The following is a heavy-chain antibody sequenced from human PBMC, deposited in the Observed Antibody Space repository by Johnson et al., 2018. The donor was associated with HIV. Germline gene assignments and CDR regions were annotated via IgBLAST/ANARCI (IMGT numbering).Heavy chain of an antibody. CDR3: AKAFSSSCSDAFDI. V-gene: IGHV3-33*06. J-gene: IGHJ3*02. D-gene: IGHD6-13*01. Sequence: QVQLVESGGGVVQPGRSLRLSCAASGFTFSSYGMHWVRQAPGKGLEWVAVIWYDGSNKYYADSVQGRFTISRDNSKNTRYLQMNSLRAEDTAVYYCAKAFSSSCSDAFDIWGQGTMVTVSS. CDR2: IWYDGSNK. CDR1: GFTFSSYG.